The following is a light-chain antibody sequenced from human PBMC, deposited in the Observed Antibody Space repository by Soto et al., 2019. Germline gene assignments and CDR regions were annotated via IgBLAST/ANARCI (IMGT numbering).Light chain of an antibody. CDR1: SGHNTYA. V-gene: IGLV4-69*01. CDR3: QTWGTDVV. J-gene: IGLJ2*01. Sequence: QPVLTQSPSASASLGASVKLTCTLISGHNTYAVEWHQQQPEKSPRYLMKVNSDGSHIKGDGTPDRFSGSSSGAERYLTISRLQSEDEADYYCQTWGTDVVFGGGTKVNVL. CDR2: VNSDGSH.